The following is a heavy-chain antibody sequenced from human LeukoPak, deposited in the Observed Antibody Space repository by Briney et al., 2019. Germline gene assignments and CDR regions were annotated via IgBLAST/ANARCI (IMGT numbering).Heavy chain of an antibody. CDR3: ASLVVPTSIGDY. Sequence: PSETLSLTCAVYGGSFGGYYWSWIRQPPGKGLEWIGEIIHSGSTNYNPSLKSRVTISVDTSKNQFSLKLSSVTAADTAVYYCASLVVPTSIGDYWGQGTLVTVSS. V-gene: IGHV4-34*12. J-gene: IGHJ4*02. D-gene: IGHD2-2*02. CDR2: IIHSGST. CDR1: GGSFGGYY.